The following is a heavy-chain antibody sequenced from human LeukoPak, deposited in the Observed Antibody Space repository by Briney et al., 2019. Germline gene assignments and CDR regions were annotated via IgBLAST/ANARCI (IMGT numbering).Heavy chain of an antibody. CDR1: GFTFSSYS. D-gene: IGHD3-10*02. CDR3: AELGITMIGGV. CDR2: IKPDGSEK. V-gene: IGHV3-7*01. Sequence: GGSLRLSCAASGFTFSSYSMNWVRQAPGRGLEWVANIKPDGSEKYYVDSVKGRFTISRDNTKNSLYLQMNSLRAEDTAVYYCAELGITMIGGVWGKGTTVTISS. J-gene: IGHJ6*04.